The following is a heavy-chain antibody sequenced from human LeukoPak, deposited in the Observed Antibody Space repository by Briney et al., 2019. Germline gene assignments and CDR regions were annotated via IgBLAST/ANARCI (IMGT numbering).Heavy chain of an antibody. J-gene: IGHJ3*02. CDR3: ARVVVTAISDAFDI. Sequence: RGESLKISCKGSGYSFTSYWISWVRQMPGKGVEGMGRIDPSDSYTNYSPSCQGQVTISADKSISTAYLQWSSLKASDTAMYYCARVVVTAISDAFDIWGQGTMVTVSS. V-gene: IGHV5-10-1*04. CDR1: GYSFTSYW. CDR2: IDPSDSYT. D-gene: IGHD2-21*02.